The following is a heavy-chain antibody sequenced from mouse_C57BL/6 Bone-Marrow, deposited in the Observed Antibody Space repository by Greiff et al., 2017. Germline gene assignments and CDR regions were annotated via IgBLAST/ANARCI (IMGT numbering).Heavy chain of an antibody. CDR2: IYPGSGST. Sequence: QVQLQQSGAELVKPGASVKMSCKASGYTFTSYWITWVKQRPGQGLEWIGDIYPGSGSTNYNEKFKSKATLTVDTSSSTAYMQLGSLTSEDSAVYYCARDDYDFDYWGQGTTRTVSS. J-gene: IGHJ2*01. V-gene: IGHV1-55*01. D-gene: IGHD2-4*01. CDR1: GYTFTSYW. CDR3: ARDDYDFDY.